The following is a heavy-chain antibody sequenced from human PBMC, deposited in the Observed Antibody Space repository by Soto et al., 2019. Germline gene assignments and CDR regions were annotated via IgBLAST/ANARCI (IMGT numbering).Heavy chain of an antibody. CDR3: ARDCSGGSCYPY. CDR1: GYTFTSYG. D-gene: IGHD2-15*01. J-gene: IGHJ4*02. Sequence: ASVKVSCKASGYTFTSYGISWVRQAPGQGLEWMGWISAYNGNTNYAQKLQGKVTMTTDTSTSTAYMELRSLRSDDTAVYYCARDCSGGSCYPYWGQGTLVTVSS. CDR2: ISAYNGNT. V-gene: IGHV1-18*01.